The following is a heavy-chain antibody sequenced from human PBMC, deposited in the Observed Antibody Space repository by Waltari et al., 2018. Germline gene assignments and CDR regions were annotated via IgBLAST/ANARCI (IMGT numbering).Heavy chain of an antibody. CDR1: GYSISSGYY. CDR2: IYHSGST. Sequence: QVQLQESGPGLVKPSETLFLTCAVSGYSISSGYYWGWIRQPPGTGLEWIGSIYHSGSTYYTPSLKSRVTISVEPSNNQFSLTLSSVTAADSAVYYCARGLGWLQLRHFDYWGQGTLVTVSS. D-gene: IGHD5-12*01. J-gene: IGHJ4*02. V-gene: IGHV4-38-2*01. CDR3: ARGLGWLQLRHFDY.